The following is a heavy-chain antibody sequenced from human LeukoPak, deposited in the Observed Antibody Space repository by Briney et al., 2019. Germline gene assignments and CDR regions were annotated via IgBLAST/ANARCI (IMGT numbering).Heavy chain of an antibody. J-gene: IGHJ3*02. Sequence: PGGSLRLSCAASGFTFSSYSMNWVRQAPGKGLEWVSYITSGSSTIYYADSVRGRFTISRDNAKNSLSLQMNSLRAEDTAVYYCARDLQWLVPGDALDIWGQGTMVTVSS. D-gene: IGHD6-19*01. CDR1: GFTFSSYS. CDR2: ITSGSSTI. V-gene: IGHV3-48*01. CDR3: ARDLQWLVPGDALDI.